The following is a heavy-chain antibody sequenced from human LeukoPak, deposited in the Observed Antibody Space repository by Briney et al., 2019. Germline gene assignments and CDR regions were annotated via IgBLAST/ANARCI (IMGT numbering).Heavy chain of an antibody. CDR3: ARVEGGDCYFDY. Sequence: SETLSLTCTVSGGSISSGSYYWSWIRQPAGKGLEWIGRIYTSGSTNYNPSLKSRVTISVDTSKNQFSLKLSSVTAADTAVYYCARVEGGDCYFDYWGQGTLVTVSS. V-gene: IGHV4-61*02. CDR2: IYTSGST. J-gene: IGHJ4*02. CDR1: GGSISSGSYY. D-gene: IGHD2-21*02.